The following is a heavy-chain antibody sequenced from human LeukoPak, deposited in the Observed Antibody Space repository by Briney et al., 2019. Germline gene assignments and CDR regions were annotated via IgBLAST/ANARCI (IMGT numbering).Heavy chain of an antibody. J-gene: IGHJ4*02. CDR1: RYTFTNYY. CDR2: ISGYNGNA. Sequence: GASVMVSCKSPRYTFTNYYLNWVRQAPGQGLEWMGWISGYNGNAYYGKKFQGRVTLTTDTSTNTVYMELRSLRADDTAVYYCARDIGGGYYFDYWGKGTLVTVSS. D-gene: IGHD3-22*01. V-gene: IGHV1-18*04. CDR3: ARDIGGGYYFDY.